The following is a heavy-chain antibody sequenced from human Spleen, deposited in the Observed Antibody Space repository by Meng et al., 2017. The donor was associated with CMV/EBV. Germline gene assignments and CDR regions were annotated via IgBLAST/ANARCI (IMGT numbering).Heavy chain of an antibody. J-gene: IGHJ4*02. CDR2: INPNNGGT. Sequence: ASVKVSCKASGYTFTAYYIHWVQQAPGQGLEWMGWINPNNGGTNFAQKFQGRVTMTRDTSTSTVNMELSSLRSEDTAVYYCARGGGFVQVVVIIDFDYWGQGTLVTVSS. CDR1: GYTFTAYY. CDR3: ARGGGFVQVVVIIDFDY. D-gene: IGHD3-22*01. V-gene: IGHV1-2*02.